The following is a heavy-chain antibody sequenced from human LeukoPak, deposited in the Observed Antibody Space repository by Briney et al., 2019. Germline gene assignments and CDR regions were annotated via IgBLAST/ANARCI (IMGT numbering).Heavy chain of an antibody. CDR2: INHSGST. J-gene: IGHJ4*02. CDR3: LGAHFGF. CDR1: SESFSGYF. V-gene: IGHV4-34*01. Sequence: SETLSLTCAIYSESFSGYFWSWIRQPPGKGLEWIGEINHSGSTNYNPSLKSRVTISVDTSKNQFSLKLSSVTAADTAVYYCLGAHFGFWGQGTLVTVSS.